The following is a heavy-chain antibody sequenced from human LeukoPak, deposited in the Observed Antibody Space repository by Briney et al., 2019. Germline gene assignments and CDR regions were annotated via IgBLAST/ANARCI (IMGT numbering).Heavy chain of an antibody. Sequence: SETLSLTCTVSGGSISSSSYYWDWIRQPPGKGLEWIGSIYYSGSTYYNPSLKSRVTISVDTSKNQFSLKLSSVTAADTAVYYCARLGGEQWLVPVYYYYYMDVWGKGTTVTVSS. CDR1: GGSISSSSYY. CDR3: ARLGGEQWLVPVYYYYYMDV. D-gene: IGHD6-19*01. V-gene: IGHV4-39*01. J-gene: IGHJ6*03. CDR2: IYYSGST.